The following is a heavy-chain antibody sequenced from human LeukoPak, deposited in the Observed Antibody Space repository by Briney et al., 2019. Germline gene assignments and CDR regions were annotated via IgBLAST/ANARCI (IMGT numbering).Heavy chain of an antibody. D-gene: IGHD6-19*01. V-gene: IGHV6-1*01. CDR2: TYNRSKWYN. Sequence: SQTLSLTCAISGDSVSSNSAAWNWIRQSPSRGLEWLGSTYNRSKWYNDYAASVKSRITINPDTSKNQCSLQLNSVTPEDTAVYYCARGSGWYSDYFDYWGQGTLVTVSS. CDR1: GDSVSSNSAA. CDR3: ARGSGWYSDYFDY. J-gene: IGHJ4*02.